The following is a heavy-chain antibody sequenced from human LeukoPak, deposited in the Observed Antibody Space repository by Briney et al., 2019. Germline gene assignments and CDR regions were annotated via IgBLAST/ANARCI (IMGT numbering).Heavy chain of an antibody. CDR2: IYYSGST. J-gene: IGHJ5*02. CDR3: ASKFTSGYSSSWYVHWFDP. V-gene: IGHV4-59*08. CDR1: GGSISSYY. D-gene: IGHD6-13*01. Sequence: SETLSLTCTVSGGSISSYYWSWIRQPPGKGLEWTGYIYYSGSTNYNPSLKSRVTISVDTSKNQFSLKLSSVTAADTAVYYCASKFTSGYSSSWYVHWFDPWGQGTLVTVSS.